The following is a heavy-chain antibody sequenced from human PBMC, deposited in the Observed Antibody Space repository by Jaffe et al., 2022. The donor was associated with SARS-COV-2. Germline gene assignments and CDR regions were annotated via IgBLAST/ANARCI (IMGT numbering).Heavy chain of an antibody. V-gene: IGHV3-30*04. J-gene: IGHJ3*02. D-gene: IGHD3-10*01. Sequence: QVQLVESGGGVVQPGRSLRLSCAASGFTFSSYAMHWVRQAPGKGLEWVAVISYDGSNKYYADSVKGRFTISRDNSKNTLYLQMNSLRAEDTAVYYCARDQGGTMVRGVILGAFDIWGQGTMVTVSS. CDR3: ARDQGGTMVRGVILGAFDI. CDR2: ISYDGSNK. CDR1: GFTFSSYA.